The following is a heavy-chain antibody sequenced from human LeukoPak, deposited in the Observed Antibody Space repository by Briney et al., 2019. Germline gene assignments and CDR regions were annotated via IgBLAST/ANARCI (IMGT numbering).Heavy chain of an antibody. D-gene: IGHD3-10*01. CDR3: ARGRGEGRGIAMIRGVRAPSYNWFDP. Sequence: SETLSLTCTVSGGSISCSSYYWGWIRQPPGNGLEWIGSIYYSGSTYYNPSLKSRVTISVDTSKNQFSLKLSSVTAADMAVYYCARGRGEGRGIAMIRGVRAPSYNWFDPWGHGTLVTVSS. CDR2: IYYSGST. CDR1: GGSISCSSYY. V-gene: IGHV4-39*07. J-gene: IGHJ5*02.